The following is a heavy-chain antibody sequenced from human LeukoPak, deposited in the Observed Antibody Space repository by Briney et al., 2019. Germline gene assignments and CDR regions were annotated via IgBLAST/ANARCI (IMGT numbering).Heavy chain of an antibody. V-gene: IGHV3-30*02. J-gene: IGHJ4*02. D-gene: IGHD3-16*01. CDR2: IFYEEGKR. Sequence: GGSLRLSCAASGFVFSHFNMHWVRQAPGKGLEWVAFIFYEEGKRSYSDSVKGRFTISRDISKRTLYLRMNGLRVGDTAVYYCAKDSATWGFDSWGQGTLVTVSS. CDR3: AKDSATWGFDS. CDR1: GFVFSHFN.